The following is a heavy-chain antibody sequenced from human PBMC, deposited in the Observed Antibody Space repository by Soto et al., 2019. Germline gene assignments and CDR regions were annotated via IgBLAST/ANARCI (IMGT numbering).Heavy chain of an antibody. Sequence: QVQVVQSGAEEKKPGASVKVSCKASGYTFTSYAMHWVRQAPGQRLEWMGWINAGNGNTKHSQKFQGRDTITRDTAASTAYMELSSMRPEDTAVYYCARGGEPIDYWGQGTLVTVS. CDR2: INAGNGNT. J-gene: IGHJ4*02. CDR1: GYTFTSYA. CDR3: ARGGEPIDY. D-gene: IGHD2-21*01. V-gene: IGHV1-3*05.